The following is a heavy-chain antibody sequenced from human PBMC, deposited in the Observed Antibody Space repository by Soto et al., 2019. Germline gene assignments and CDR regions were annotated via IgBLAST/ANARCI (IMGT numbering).Heavy chain of an antibody. CDR3: VRGASLNFDY. CDR1: GFTFDDYG. Sequence: SWGSLRLSCAASGFTFDDYGMSWARQAPGKGLEWVSGVNWNGGSTGYADSVKGRFTISRDNAKNSLYLQMNSLRAEDTAFYYCVRGASLNFDYWGQGTLVTVSS. CDR2: VNWNGGST. D-gene: IGHD1-26*01. J-gene: IGHJ4*02. V-gene: IGHV3-20*04.